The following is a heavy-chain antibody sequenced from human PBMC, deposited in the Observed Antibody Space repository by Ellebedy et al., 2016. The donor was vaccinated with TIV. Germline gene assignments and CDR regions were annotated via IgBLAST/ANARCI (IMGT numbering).Heavy chain of an antibody. CDR3: ARGSQQWLDPQLDY. Sequence: AASVKVSCKASGYTFTSCYMHWVRQAPGQGLEWMGIINPSGGSTSYPQKFQGRVTMTRDTSTSTVYMELSSLGSEDTAAYYCARGSQQWLDPQLDYWGQGTLVTVSS. CDR2: INPSGGST. J-gene: IGHJ4*02. V-gene: IGHV1-46*01. CDR1: GYTFTSCY. D-gene: IGHD6-19*01.